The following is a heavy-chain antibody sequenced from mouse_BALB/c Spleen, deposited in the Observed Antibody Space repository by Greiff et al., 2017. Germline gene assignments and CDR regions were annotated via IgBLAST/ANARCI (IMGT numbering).Heavy chain of an antibody. CDR2: ISSGGST. CDR3: ARGGGYDYETFAY. CDR1: GFTFSSYA. V-gene: IGHV5-6-5*01. J-gene: IGHJ3*01. Sequence: DVKLVESGGGLVKPGGSLKLSCAASGFTFSSYAMSWVRQTPEKRLEWVASISSGGSTYYPDSVKGRFTISRDNARNILYLQMSSLRSEDTAMYYCARGGGYDYETFAYWGQGTLVTVSA. D-gene: IGHD2-4*01.